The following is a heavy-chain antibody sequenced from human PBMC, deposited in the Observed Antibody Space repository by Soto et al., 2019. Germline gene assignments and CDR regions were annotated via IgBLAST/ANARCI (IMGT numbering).Heavy chain of an antibody. CDR2: IYPGDSDT. Sequence: RFVNLWIRRVSQKTGKGLEWMGIIYPGDSDTRYSPSFQGQVTISADKSISTAYLQWSSLKASDTAMYYCARFDRWFGELTPLNEYGMDVWGQGTTVTVSS. CDR3: ARFDRWFGELTPLNEYGMDV. D-gene: IGHD3-10*01. J-gene: IGHJ6*02. CDR1: RFVNLW. V-gene: IGHV5-51*01.